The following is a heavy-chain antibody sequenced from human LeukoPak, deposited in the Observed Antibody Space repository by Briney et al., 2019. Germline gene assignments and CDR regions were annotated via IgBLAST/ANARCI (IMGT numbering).Heavy chain of an antibody. CDR1: GFTFSSDA. D-gene: IGHD1-26*01. Sequence: PGGSLRLSCAASGFTFSSDAMSWVRQAPGKGLEWVSGISGSGASPYYADSVKGRFTISRDNSKNTLYLQMNSLRAEDTAVYYCAKRVGATAFDSWGQRTLVTVSS. J-gene: IGHJ4*02. V-gene: IGHV3-23*01. CDR2: ISGSGASP. CDR3: AKRVGATAFDS.